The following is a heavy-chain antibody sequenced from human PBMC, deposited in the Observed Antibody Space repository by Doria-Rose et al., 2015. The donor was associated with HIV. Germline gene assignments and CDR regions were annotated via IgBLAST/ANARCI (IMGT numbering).Heavy chain of an antibody. J-gene: IGHJ4*02. D-gene: IGHD6-13*01. CDR3: ARIKSSRWYHKYYFDF. CDR2: IFSDDER. V-gene: IGHV2-26*01. CDR1: GISLSSPGMG. Sequence: QVTLKESGPVLVKPTETLTLTCTVSGISLSSPGMGVSWIRQPPGKALEWLANIFSDDERSYKTSLKSRLTISRGTSKSQVVLTMTDMDPVETATYYCARIKSSRWYHKYYFDFWGQGTLVIVSA.